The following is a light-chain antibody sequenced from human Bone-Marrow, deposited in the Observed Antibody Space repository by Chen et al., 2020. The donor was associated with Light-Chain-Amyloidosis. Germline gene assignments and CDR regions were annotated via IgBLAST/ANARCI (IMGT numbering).Light chain of an antibody. V-gene: IGLV3-25*03. CDR2: RDT. J-gene: IGLJ2*01. Sequence: SYELTQPPSVSVSPGQTPRNTCSGDDLPKKYAYWYQQKPGEAPVLVIHRDTERPSGISERFSGSSSGTTATLTISGVQAEDEADYHCQSADSSGTYEVIFGGGTKLTVL. CDR1: DLPKKY. CDR3: QSADSSGTYEVI.